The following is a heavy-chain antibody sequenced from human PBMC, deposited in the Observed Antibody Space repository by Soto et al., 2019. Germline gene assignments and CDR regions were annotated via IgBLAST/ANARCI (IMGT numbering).Heavy chain of an antibody. V-gene: IGHV4-34*01. CDR1: GGSFSGYY. J-gene: IGHJ6*03. Sequence: SETLSLACAVYGGSFSGYYWSWIRQPPGKGLEWIGEINHSGSTNYNPSLKSRVTISVDTSKNQFSLKLSSVTAADTAVYYCSTRAYYYYMDVWGKGTTVT. CDR3: STRAYYYYMDV. CDR2: INHSGST.